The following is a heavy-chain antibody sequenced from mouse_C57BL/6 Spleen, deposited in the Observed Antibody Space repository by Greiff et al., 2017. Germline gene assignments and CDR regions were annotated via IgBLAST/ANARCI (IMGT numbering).Heavy chain of an antibody. D-gene: IGHD2-1*01. CDR3: TRPAIYYGNYVGFAY. CDR1: GYTFTSYW. V-gene: IGHV1-5*01. Sequence: EVQLQQSGTVLARPGASVKMSCKTSGYTFTSYWMHWVKQRPGQGLEWIGAIYPGNSDTSYNQKFKGKAKLTAVTSASTAYMELSSLTNEDSAVYYCTRPAIYYGNYVGFAYWGQGTLVTVSA. CDR2: IYPGNSDT. J-gene: IGHJ3*01.